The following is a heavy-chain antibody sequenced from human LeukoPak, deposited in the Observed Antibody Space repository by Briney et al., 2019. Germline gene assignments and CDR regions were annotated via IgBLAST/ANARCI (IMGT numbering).Heavy chain of an antibody. D-gene: IGHD6-6*01. Sequence: GASVKVSCKASGYTFTSYDISWVRQAPGQGLEWMGWISAYNGNTNYAQKLQGRVTMTTDTSTSTAYMELRSLRSDDTAVYYCARGAIAASPYYYYGMDVWGQGTTVTVSS. V-gene: IGHV1-18*01. CDR3: ARGAIAASPYYYYGMDV. CDR1: GYTFTSYD. CDR2: ISAYNGNT. J-gene: IGHJ6*02.